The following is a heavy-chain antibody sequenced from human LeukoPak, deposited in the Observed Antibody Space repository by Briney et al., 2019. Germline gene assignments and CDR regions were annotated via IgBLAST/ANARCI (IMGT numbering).Heavy chain of an antibody. CDR3: ARPRNSGSYYY. CDR2: IYSSGST. V-gene: IGHV4-4*07. CDR1: GDSINNYY. D-gene: IGHD1-26*01. J-gene: IGHJ4*02. Sequence: SETLSLTCTVSGDSINNYYWSWIRQPAGKGLEWIGRIYSSGSTNYNPSLKSRVSMSVDTSQNQFSLKLSSVTAADTAVYYCARPRNSGSYYYWGQGTLVTVSS.